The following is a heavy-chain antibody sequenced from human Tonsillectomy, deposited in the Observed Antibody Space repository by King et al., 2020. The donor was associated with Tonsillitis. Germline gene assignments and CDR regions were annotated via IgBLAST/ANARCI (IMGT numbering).Heavy chain of an antibody. D-gene: IGHD3-3*01. CDR3: ARDRDDFWSGYYDC. J-gene: IGHJ4*02. CDR1: GFNFSSYW. Sequence: VQLVEAGGGLVHPGGSLRLCFAASGFNFSSYWMHWVRQAPGKGLVWFSRINDDGSSTSSADSVKGRFTISRDNAKNTLYLQMNSLRAEDTAVYYCARDRDDFWSGYYDCWGQGTLVTVSS. V-gene: IGHV3-74*01. CDR2: INDDGSST.